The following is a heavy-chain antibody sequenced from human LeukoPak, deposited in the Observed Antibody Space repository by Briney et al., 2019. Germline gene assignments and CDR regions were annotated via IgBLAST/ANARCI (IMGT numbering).Heavy chain of an antibody. J-gene: IGHJ4*02. CDR3: ATVSHWELPGRLDY. CDR1: GYTLTELS. Sequence: GASVRASCKVSGYTLTELSMHWVRQAPGKGREGMGGSDQEGDEKIYAQTYQGRVTMTEDTYADTAYMELSSQRPEDTAVYYCATVSHWELPGRLDYWGQGTLVTVSS. CDR2: SDQEGDEK. V-gene: IGHV1-24*01. D-gene: IGHD1-26*01.